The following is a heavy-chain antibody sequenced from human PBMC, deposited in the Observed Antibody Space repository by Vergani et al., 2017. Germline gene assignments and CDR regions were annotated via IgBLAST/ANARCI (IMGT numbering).Heavy chain of an antibody. CDR3: AREHEQWLGGQVDY. V-gene: IGHV3-33*01. CDR2: IWYDGSNK. Sequence: QVQLVESGGGVVQPGRSLRLSCAASGFTFSSYRMHWVRQAPGKGLEWVAVIWYDGSNKYYADSVKGRFTISRDNSKNTLYLQMNSLRAEDTAVYYCAREHEQWLGGQVDYWGQGTLVTVSS. CDR1: GFTFSSYR. D-gene: IGHD6-19*01. J-gene: IGHJ4*02.